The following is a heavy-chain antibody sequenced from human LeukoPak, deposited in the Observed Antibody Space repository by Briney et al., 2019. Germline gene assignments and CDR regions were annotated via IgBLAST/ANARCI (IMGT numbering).Heavy chain of an antibody. D-gene: IGHD1-26*01. CDR2: IKSKTDGGTT. V-gene: IGHV3-15*01. CDR1: GFTFSNAW. J-gene: IGHJ2*01. Sequence: GGSLRLSCAASGFTFSNAWMSWVRQAPGKGLEWVGRIKSKTDGGTTDYAAPVKGRFTISRDDSKNTLYLQMNSLKTEDTAVYYCTRSPGGMDFDLWGRGTLVTVSS. CDR3: TRSPGGMDFDL.